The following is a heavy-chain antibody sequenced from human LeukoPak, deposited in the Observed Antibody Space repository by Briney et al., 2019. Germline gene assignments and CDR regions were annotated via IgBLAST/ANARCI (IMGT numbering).Heavy chain of an antibody. Sequence: GGSLRLSCAASGFTFSDYYMSWIRQAPGKGLEWVSYISSSSSYTNYADSVKGRFTISRDNAKNSLYLQMNSLRAEDTAVYYCARESPYDDYVDRYFDYWGQGTLVTVSS. CDR1: GFTFSDYY. CDR2: ISSSSSYT. V-gene: IGHV3-11*06. D-gene: IGHD4-17*01. CDR3: ARESPYDDYVDRYFDY. J-gene: IGHJ4*02.